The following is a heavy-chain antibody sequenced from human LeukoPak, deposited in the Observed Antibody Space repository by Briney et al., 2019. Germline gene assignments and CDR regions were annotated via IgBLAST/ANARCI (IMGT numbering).Heavy chain of an antibody. CDR1: GGSFSGYY. J-gene: IGHJ6*04. CDR2: INHSGST. Sequence: SETLSLTCAVYGGSFSGYYWSWIRQPPGKGLEWIGEINHSGSTNYNPSLKSRVTISVDTSKNQFSLKLSSVTAADTAVYYCARSYGSESYRVWGKGTTVTVSS. CDR3: ARSYGSESYRV. V-gene: IGHV4-34*01. D-gene: IGHD3-10*01.